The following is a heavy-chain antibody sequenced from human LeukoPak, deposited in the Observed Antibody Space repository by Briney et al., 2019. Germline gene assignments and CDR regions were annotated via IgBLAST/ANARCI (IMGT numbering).Heavy chain of an antibody. CDR1: GFTFSSYV. J-gene: IGHJ5*02. CDR2: ISYDGSNE. V-gene: IGHV3-30*04. D-gene: IGHD3-10*01. Sequence: GGSLRLSCASPGFTFSSYVMHWVRQAPGKGLEWVAIISYDGSNEYYADCVKDRFTISRDKSKHTLYLQINSLRAADTAVYYCGRNKYYYVSGNYGVPSWFDPWGQGNLVTVSS. CDR3: GRNKYYYVSGNYGVPSWFDP.